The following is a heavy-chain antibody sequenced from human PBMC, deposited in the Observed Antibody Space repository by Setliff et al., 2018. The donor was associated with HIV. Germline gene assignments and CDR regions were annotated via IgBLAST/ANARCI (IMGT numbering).Heavy chain of an antibody. J-gene: IGHJ6*02. CDR1: GYTFTSYG. CDR2: INAGNGNT. Sequence: ASVKVSCKASGYTFTSYGISWVRQAPGQGLEWMGWINAGNGNTKYSQKFQGRVTITRDTSASTAYMELSSLRSEDTAVYYCASERIFEELGYYGMDVWGQGTTVTVSS. CDR3: ASERIFEELGYYGMDV. V-gene: IGHV1-3*01. D-gene: IGHD2-15*01.